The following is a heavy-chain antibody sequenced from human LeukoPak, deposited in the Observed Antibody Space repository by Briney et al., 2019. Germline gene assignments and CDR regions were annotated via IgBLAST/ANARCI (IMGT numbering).Heavy chain of an antibody. CDR1: GFTFRNYG. CDR3: ARDRTWWDY. Sequence: GGSLRLSCTASGFTFRNYGMSWVRQAPGKGLEWVANIKQDGSEKYYVDSVKGRFTISRDNARNLLYLQMKSLRAEDTAVYYCARDRTWWDYWGQGTLVTVSS. D-gene: IGHD2-15*01. V-gene: IGHV3-7*03. CDR2: IKQDGSEK. J-gene: IGHJ4*02.